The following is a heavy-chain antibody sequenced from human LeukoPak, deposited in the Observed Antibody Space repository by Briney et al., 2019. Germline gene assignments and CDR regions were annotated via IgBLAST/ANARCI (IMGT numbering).Heavy chain of an antibody. Sequence: PSETLSLTSAVSGGSISTYYWSWIRQPAGKGLEWIWRIYTSGSTNYNPSLKSRVTMSVDTSKNQFSLQLRSVTAAETAVYYCARLPGGDSSSVVAFDIWGQGTMVTVSS. CDR1: GGSISTYY. V-gene: IGHV4-4*07. J-gene: IGHJ3*02. CDR2: IYTSGST. D-gene: IGHD2-21*02. CDR3: ARLPGGDSSSVVAFDI.